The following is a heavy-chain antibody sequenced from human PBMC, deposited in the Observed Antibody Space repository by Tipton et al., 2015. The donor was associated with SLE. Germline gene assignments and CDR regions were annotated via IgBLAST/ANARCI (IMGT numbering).Heavy chain of an antibody. V-gene: IGHV4-4*07. CDR2: TYTGGKT. Sequence: TLSLTCTVSGDSISNYYWSWIRQPAGKGLEWIGRTYTGGKTDSNPSLESRVTMSVDTSKNHFSLKLRSVTAADTAVYYCARGSSYYGLGGDYWGQGTLVTVSS. CDR1: GDSISNYY. CDR3: ARGSSYYGLGGDY. D-gene: IGHD3-10*01. J-gene: IGHJ4*02.